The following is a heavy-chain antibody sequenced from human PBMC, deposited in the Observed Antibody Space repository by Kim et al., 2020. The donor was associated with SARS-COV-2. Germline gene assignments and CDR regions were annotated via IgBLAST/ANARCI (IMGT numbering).Heavy chain of an antibody. CDR2: ISGRSSTI. V-gene: IGHV3-48*02. J-gene: IGHJ4*02. Sequence: GGSLRLSCAASGFIFSTYSMDWVRLPPGKGLEWVSYISGRSSTIYYADSVKDRFTISRDDAKNSLYLQMNSLRDEDTAVYYCARSTGHFDYWGQGTLVTVSP. CDR1: GFIFSTYS. CDR3: ARSTGHFDY.